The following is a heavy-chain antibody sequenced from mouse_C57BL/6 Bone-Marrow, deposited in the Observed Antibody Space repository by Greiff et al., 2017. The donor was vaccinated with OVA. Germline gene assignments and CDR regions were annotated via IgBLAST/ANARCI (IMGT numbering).Heavy chain of an antibody. Sequence: QVQLQQPGAELVRPGTSVKLSCKASGYTFTSYWMHWVKQRPGQGLEWIGVIDPSDSYTNYNQKFKGKATLTVDTSSSTAYMQLSSLTSEDSAVYYGALYSNYDYWCQGTALTVSA. V-gene: IGHV1-59*01. CDR1: GYTFTSYW. J-gene: IGHJ2*01. CDR2: IDPSDSYT. D-gene: IGHD2-5*01. CDR3: ALYSNYDY.